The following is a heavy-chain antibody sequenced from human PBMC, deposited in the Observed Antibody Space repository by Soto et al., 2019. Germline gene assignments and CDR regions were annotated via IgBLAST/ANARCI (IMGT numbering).Heavy chain of an antibody. Sequence: GGSLRLSCAASGFTFSSYWMSWVRQAPGKGLEWVANIKQDGSEKYYVDFVKGRFTISRDNAKNSLYLQMNSLRAEDTAVYYCASFFYDSSGYLPSPYYYYYGMDVWGQGTTVTVSS. D-gene: IGHD3-22*01. CDR3: ASFFYDSSGYLPSPYYYYYGMDV. V-gene: IGHV3-7*02. J-gene: IGHJ6*02. CDR2: IKQDGSEK. CDR1: GFTFSSYW.